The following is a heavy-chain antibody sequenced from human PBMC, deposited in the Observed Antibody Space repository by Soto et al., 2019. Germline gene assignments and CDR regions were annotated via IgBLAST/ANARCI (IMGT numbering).Heavy chain of an antibody. CDR1: GFTFSSYA. Sequence: GGSLRLSFAASGFTFSSYAMHWVRQAPGKGLEWVAVISYDGSNKYYADSVKGRFTISRDNSKNTLYLQMNSLRAEDTAVYYCARAWIQLWLRSWFDPWGQGTLVTVS. D-gene: IGHD5-18*01. J-gene: IGHJ5*02. V-gene: IGHV3-30-3*01. CDR2: ISYDGSNK. CDR3: ARAWIQLWLRSWFDP.